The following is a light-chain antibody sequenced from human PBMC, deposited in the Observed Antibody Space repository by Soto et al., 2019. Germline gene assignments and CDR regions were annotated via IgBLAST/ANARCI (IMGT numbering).Light chain of an antibody. J-gene: IGKJ4*01. V-gene: IGKV3-11*01. CDR2: STS. CDR3: QQRSNWPT. CDR1: QSIRTD. Sequence: EIVMTQSPATLSVSQGERATLSCRASQSIRTDLAWYQQKSGQGPRLLIYSTSSRATGIPDRFSGSGSGTDFTLTIGSLEPEDFAVYYCQQRSNWPTFGGGTKVDIK.